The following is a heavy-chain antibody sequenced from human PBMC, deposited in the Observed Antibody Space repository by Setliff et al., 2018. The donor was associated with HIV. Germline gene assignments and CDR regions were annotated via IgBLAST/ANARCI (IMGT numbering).Heavy chain of an antibody. D-gene: IGHD3-22*01. CDR2: ISAYNLNT. V-gene: IGHV1-18*01. J-gene: IGHJ4*02. Sequence: ASVKVSCKTSGYTFSRYGFSWVRQAPGQGLEWMGWISAYNLNTNYAQKFQGRVTMTTDTSASTGYMELRSLRSDDTAVYYCARTYYHDSSGYQGFDYWGQGTLVTVSS. CDR1: GYTFSRYG. CDR3: ARTYYHDSSGYQGFDY.